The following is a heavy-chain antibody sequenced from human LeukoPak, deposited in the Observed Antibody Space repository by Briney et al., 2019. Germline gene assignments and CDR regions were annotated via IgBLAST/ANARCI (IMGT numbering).Heavy chain of an antibody. CDR3: PKGGYTTWFDP. J-gene: IGHJ5*02. Sequence: PGGSLRLSCAASGFTFREYSMRWVSQAQGKGLEWVSNIRAKGGDTYYTDSVKGQFTISKDNSKNPLYLKMNSLRAEDTAVYYCPKGGYTTWFDPWGQGTLVTVSS. D-gene: IGHD2-15*01. CDR1: GFTFREYS. CDR2: IRAKGGDT. V-gene: IGHV3-23*01.